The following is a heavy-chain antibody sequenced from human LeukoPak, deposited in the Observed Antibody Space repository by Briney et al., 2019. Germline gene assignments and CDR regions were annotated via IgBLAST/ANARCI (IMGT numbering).Heavy chain of an antibody. Sequence: PSETLSLTCTVSGGSISSYYWNWIRQPPGKGLEWIGYMYHSGSTNYNPSLKSRVTMSVDTSKNQFSLRLTSVTAADTAVYYCAWQYYGDYVGDAFDIWGQGTMVTVSS. V-gene: IGHV4-59*01. CDR2: MYHSGST. CDR3: AWQYYGDYVGDAFDI. J-gene: IGHJ3*02. D-gene: IGHD4-17*01. CDR1: GGSISSYY.